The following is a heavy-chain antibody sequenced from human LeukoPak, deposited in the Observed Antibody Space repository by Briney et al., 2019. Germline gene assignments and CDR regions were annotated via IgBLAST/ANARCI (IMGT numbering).Heavy chain of an antibody. CDR2: ISDSGGGT. V-gene: IGHV3-23*01. CDR3: AKLPGRAADY. J-gene: IGHJ4*02. Sequence: GGSLRLSCAASGFTLSSYAMSWVRQAPGKGLEWVSGISDSGGGTYYADSVKGRFTISRDNSKNTLYLQMNSLRAEDTAVYYCAKLPGRAADYWGQGTLVTVSS. CDR1: GFTLSSYA.